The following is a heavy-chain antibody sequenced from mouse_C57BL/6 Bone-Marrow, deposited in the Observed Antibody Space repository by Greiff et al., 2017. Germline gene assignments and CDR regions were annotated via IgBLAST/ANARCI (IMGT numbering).Heavy chain of an antibody. V-gene: IGHV14-4*01. J-gene: IGHJ2*01. CDR3: TINWDYFDY. CDR2: IDPENGDT. CDR1: GFNIKDDY. D-gene: IGHD4-1*02. Sequence: VQLQQSGAELVRPGASVKLSCTASGFNIKDDYMHWVKQRPEQGLEWIGWIDPENGDTEYASKFQGKATITADTSSNTAYLQLSSLPSEDTAVYYCTINWDYFDYWGQGTTLTVSS.